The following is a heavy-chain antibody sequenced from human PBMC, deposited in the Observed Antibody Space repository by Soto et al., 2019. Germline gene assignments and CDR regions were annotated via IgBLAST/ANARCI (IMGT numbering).Heavy chain of an antibody. CDR3: AKGSDPRIRIAAAGTNQGAPFDY. Sequence: PGGSLRLSCAASGFTFSSYAMSWVRQAPGKGLEWVSAISGSGGSTYYADSVKGRFTISRDNSKNTLYLQMNSLRAEDTAVYYCAKGSDPRIRIAAAGTNQGAPFDYWGQGTLVTVSS. CDR2: ISGSGGST. CDR1: GFTFSSYA. D-gene: IGHD6-13*01. J-gene: IGHJ4*02. V-gene: IGHV3-23*01.